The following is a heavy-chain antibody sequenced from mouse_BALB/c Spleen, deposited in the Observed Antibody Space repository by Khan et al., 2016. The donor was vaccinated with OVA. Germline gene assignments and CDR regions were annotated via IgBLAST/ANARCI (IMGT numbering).Heavy chain of an antibody. V-gene: IGHV5-17*02. Sequence: EVQLQESGGGLVQPGGSRKLSCTASGFTFSSFGMHWVRQAPEKGLEWVAYICSDSSTIYYADTVKGRFTISSDNPKNTLLLQLTSRRSEDKAMYYYESSRYWSWFASGGQGTLVTVSA. CDR2: ICSDSSTI. CDR3: ESSRYWSWFAS. J-gene: IGHJ3*01. CDR1: GFTFSSFG. D-gene: IGHD2-12*01.